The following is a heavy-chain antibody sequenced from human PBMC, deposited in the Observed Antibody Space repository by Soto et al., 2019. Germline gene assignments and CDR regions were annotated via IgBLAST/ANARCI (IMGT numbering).Heavy chain of an antibody. D-gene: IGHD3-10*01. CDR3: ARGGRFADY. J-gene: IGHJ4*02. CDR1: GFTFSTFG. V-gene: IGHV3-48*02. CDR2: ISSSSSTI. Sequence: PGGSLRLSCAASGFTFSTFGMNWVRQAPGKGLECISYISSSSSTIHYADSVKGRFTISRDNAKNSLYLQMSSLRDEDTAVYYCARGGRFADYWGQGTLVTVS.